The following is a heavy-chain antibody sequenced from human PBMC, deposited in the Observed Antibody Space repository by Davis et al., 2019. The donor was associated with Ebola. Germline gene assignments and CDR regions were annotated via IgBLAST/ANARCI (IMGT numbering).Heavy chain of an antibody. V-gene: IGHV3-15*01. CDR2: IQSKTDGGTT. D-gene: IGHD3-22*01. CDR1: GFTFSNAW. J-gene: IGHJ4*02. CDR3: ARGSGYFEY. Sequence: GESLKISCAASGFTFSNAWMSWVRQAPGKGLEWVGRIQSKTDGGTTEYAAPVKGRFTISRDDSKNTLFLQMNSLKTEDTAVYYCARGSGYFEYWGQGTLVTVSS.